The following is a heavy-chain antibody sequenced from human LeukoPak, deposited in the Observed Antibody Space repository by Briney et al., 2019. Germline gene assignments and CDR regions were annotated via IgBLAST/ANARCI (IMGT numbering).Heavy chain of an antibody. CDR1: GGSISSYY. J-gene: IGHJ5*02. CDR2: IYYSGST. Sequence: SSETLSLTCTVSGGSISSYYWSWIRQPPGKGLEWIGYIYYSGSTNYNPSLKSRVTISVDTSKNQFSLKLGSVTAADTAVYYCAREVMVRGGHNWFDPWGQGTLVTVSS. V-gene: IGHV4-59*01. D-gene: IGHD3-10*01. CDR3: AREVMVRGGHNWFDP.